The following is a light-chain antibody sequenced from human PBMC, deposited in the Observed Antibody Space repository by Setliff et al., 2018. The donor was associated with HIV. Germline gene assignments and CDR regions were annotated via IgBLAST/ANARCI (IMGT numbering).Light chain of an antibody. CDR3: SSYTSSNTLL. J-gene: IGLJ2*01. V-gene: IGLV2-14*03. CDR1: SSDVGAYDY. Sequence: QSALAQPASVSGSPGQSIAISCTGTSSDVGAYDYVSWYQQHPGKAPKLIIYEVSYRPSGVSDRFSGSKSSNTASLTISGLQAEDEADYYCSSYTSSNTLLFGGGTQLTV. CDR2: EVS.